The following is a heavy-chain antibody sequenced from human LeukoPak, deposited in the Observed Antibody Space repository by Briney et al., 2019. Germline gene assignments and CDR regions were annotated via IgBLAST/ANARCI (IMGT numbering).Heavy chain of an antibody. V-gene: IGHV3-66*02. CDR2: IYSGGST. Sequence: GGSLRLSCAASGFTVSSNYMSWVRQAPGKGLEWVSVIYSGGSTYYADSVKGRFTISRDISKNTLYLLMNSLRAEDTAVYYCARDLGYSSSSGYWGQGTLVTVSS. CDR3: ARDLGYSSSSGY. D-gene: IGHD6-6*01. CDR1: GFTVSSNY. J-gene: IGHJ4*02.